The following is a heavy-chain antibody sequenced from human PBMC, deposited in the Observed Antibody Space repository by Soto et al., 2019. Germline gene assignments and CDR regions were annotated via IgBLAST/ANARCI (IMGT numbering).Heavy chain of an antibody. CDR2: IIPIFGTA. V-gene: IGHV1-69*06. CDR1: GGSFSSYA. D-gene: IGHD4-17*01. J-gene: IGHJ2*01. CDR3: AREGTVTSNWYFDL. Sequence: SVKVSCKASGGSFSSYAISWVRQAPGQGLEWMGGIIPIFGTANYAQKFQGRVTITADKSTSTAYMELSSLRSEDTAVYYCAREGTVTSNWYFDLWGRGTLVTVSS.